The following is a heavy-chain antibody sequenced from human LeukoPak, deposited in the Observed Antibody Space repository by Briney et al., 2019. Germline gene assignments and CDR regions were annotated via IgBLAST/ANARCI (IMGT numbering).Heavy chain of an antibody. D-gene: IGHD3-22*01. CDR3: TRVNYYDSGSLYYGYFDY. CDR2: IRSQAYGAAT. V-gene: IGHV3-49*04. CDR1: GFNFDAYA. J-gene: IGHJ4*02. Sequence: GESLRVSCSASGFNFDAYAMSWVRQAPGKGPEWVGFIRSQAYGAATNYAPFVQDRFTISRDDSRSIVHLQLDSLRTDDTAVYFCTRVNYYDSGSLYYGYFDYWGQGALVPVSS.